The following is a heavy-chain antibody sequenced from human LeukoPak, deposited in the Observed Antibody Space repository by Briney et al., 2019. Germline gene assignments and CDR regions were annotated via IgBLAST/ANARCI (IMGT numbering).Heavy chain of an antibody. CDR2: INPNNGDT. J-gene: IGHJ4*02. CDR3: ARDPGAQIYAGTLANDY. D-gene: IGHD6-13*01. Sequence: GASVKVSCKASGYTFTSYGISWVRQAPGQRLEWMGWINPNNGDTNYAQKFQGRVTMTRDTSISTAYMELSRLRSDDSAVYYCARDPGAQIYAGTLANDYWGQGTLVTVSS. V-gene: IGHV1-2*02. CDR1: GYTFTSYG.